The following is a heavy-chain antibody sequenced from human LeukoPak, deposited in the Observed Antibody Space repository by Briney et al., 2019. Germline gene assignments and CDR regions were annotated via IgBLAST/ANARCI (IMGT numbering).Heavy chain of an antibody. J-gene: IGHJ1*01. Sequence: GGSLRLSCAAAGLTFSDYEMYWLRQAPGKGLEWVSYISSSGETIYYADSVKGRFTISRDNANKSLYLRMSSLRVEDTAIYYCIPPAAGLRRTISTEYFQHWGQGALVTVSS. CDR2: ISSSGETI. CDR1: GLTFSDYE. D-gene: IGHD6-13*01. CDR3: IPPAAGLRRTISTEYFQH. V-gene: IGHV3-48*03.